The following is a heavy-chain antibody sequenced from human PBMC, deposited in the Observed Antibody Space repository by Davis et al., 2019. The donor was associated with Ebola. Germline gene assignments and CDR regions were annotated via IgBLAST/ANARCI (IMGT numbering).Heavy chain of an antibody. CDR1: GFTFSSYA. V-gene: IGHV3-30-3*01. Sequence: GESLKISCAASGFTFSSYAMHWVRQAPGKGLEWVAVISYDGSNKYYADSVKGRFTISRDNSKNTLYLQMNSLRAEDTAVYYCARDRWSGHWDYWGQGTLVTVFS. CDR3: ARDRWSGHWDY. CDR2: ISYDGSNK. J-gene: IGHJ4*02. D-gene: IGHD3-3*01.